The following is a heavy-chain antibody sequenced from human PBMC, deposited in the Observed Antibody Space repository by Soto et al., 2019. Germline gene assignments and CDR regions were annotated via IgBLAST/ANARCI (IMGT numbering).Heavy chain of an antibody. CDR3: ARDFLDIVVVPAAIGH. CDR2: ISSSSSYI. D-gene: IGHD2-2*03. V-gene: IGHV3-21*01. CDR1: GFTFSSYS. Sequence: GGSLRLSCAASGFTFSSYSMNWVRQAPGKGLEWVSSISSSSSYIYYADPVKGRFTISRDNAKNSLYLQMNSLRAEDTAVYYCARDFLDIVVVPAAIGHWGQGTLVTVSS. J-gene: IGHJ4*02.